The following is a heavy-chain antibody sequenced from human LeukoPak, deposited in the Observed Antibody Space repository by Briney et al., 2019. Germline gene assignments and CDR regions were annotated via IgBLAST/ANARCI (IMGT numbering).Heavy chain of an antibody. J-gene: IGHJ4*02. V-gene: IGHV4-59*12. CDR2: IYYTGST. Sequence: SETLSLTCTVSGVSISSYYWNWIRQPPGKGLEWMGFIYYTGSTSYNPSLKSRVTMSVDTSKNQFSLKLSSVTAADTAVYYCARGFLEWSSARLDYWGQGTLVTVSS. CDR1: GVSISSYY. D-gene: IGHD3-3*01. CDR3: ARGFLEWSSARLDY.